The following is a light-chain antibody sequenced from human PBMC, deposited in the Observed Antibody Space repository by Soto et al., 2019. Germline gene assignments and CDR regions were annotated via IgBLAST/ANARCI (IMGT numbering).Light chain of an antibody. Sequence: EIVMTQSPATLSVSPGERATLSCRASQSINNNLAWYQQKRGQGPRLLIYGASSRATGTPARFSGSGSGTGFTLTISSLQSEDCAIYYCQQYNDCPLTFGGGTKVEIK. J-gene: IGKJ4*02. V-gene: IGKV3-15*01. CDR2: GAS. CDR1: QSINNN. CDR3: QQYNDCPLT.